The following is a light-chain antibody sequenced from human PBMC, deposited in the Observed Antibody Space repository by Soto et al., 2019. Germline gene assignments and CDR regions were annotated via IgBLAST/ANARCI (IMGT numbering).Light chain of an antibody. V-gene: IGKV4-1*01. J-gene: IGKJ4*01. CDR3: QQYYDPPLT. Sequence: DIVVTQSPDSLVVSLGERATIDCKSSQSVLYSFNNKNYIAWYQQKPGQPPKLLFYWASTRESGVPDRFIGSGSGTDFTLTISSLRAADVAVYYCQQYYDPPLTFGGGTKVEIK. CDR1: QSVLYSFNNKNY. CDR2: WAS.